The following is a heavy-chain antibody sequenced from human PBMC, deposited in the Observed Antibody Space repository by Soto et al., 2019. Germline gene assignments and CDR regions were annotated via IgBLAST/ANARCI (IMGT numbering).Heavy chain of an antibody. Sequence: SETLSPTCAVSGCSISSSGYYWSWLRQHPGKGLEWIGYIYYSGSTYYNPSLKSRVTISVDTSKNQFSLKLSSVTAADTAVYYCATGYSSGWFDYWVQGTLVTVSS. CDR3: ATGYSSGWFDY. V-gene: IGHV4-31*11. J-gene: IGHJ4*02. CDR2: IYYSGST. D-gene: IGHD6-19*01. CDR1: GCSISSSGYY.